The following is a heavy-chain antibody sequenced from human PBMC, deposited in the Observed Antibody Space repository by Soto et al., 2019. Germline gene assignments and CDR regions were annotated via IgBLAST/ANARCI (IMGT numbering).Heavy chain of an antibody. CDR3: ASVDTAMVTMDY. J-gene: IGHJ4*02. V-gene: IGHV1-69*01. D-gene: IGHD5-18*01. Sequence: QVQLVQSGAEVKKPGSSVKVSCKASGGTFSSSAISWVRQAPGQGLEWMGGIIPIFGTANYAQKFQGRVTITADECTSTAYMELSSLRSEDTAVYYCASVDTAMVTMDYWGQGTLVTVSS. CDR2: IIPIFGTA. CDR1: GGTFSSSA.